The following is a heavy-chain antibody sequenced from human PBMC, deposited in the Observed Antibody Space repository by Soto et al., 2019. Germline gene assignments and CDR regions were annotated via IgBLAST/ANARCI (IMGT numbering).Heavy chain of an antibody. D-gene: IGHD2-2*01. V-gene: IGHV1-3*01. CDR1: GYSFTKYG. CDR2: INPGNGDT. Sequence: QVQLVQSGTEVKKPGASVKVSCKTSGYSFTKYGLHWVRQAPGQRLEGMGWINPGNGDTKYSQKFQGRVTITRDTSASTAYMELSSLRSEDSAVFYCARTDCSSTSCYNYYYYGMDVWGQGTTVTVSS. CDR3: ARTDCSSTSCYNYYYYGMDV. J-gene: IGHJ6*02.